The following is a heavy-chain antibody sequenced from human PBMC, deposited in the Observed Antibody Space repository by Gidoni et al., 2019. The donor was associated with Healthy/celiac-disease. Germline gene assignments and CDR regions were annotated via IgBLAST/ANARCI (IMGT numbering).Heavy chain of an antibody. CDR1: GFAFSSYA. CDR3: AKDRGVAGYFDY. CDR2: ISGSGGST. V-gene: IGHV3-23*01. D-gene: IGHD6-19*01. J-gene: IGHJ4*02. Sequence: EVQLLESGSGVVRPGRSLRLACAAPGFAFSSYAIGWVRQAPGKGLEWVSAISGSGGSTYYADSVKSRFTISRDNSKNTLYLQMNSLRAEDTAVYYCAKDRGVAGYFDYWGQGTLVTVSS.